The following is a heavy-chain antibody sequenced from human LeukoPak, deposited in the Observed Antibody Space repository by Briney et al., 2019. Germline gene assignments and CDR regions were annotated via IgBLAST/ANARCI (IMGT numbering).Heavy chain of an antibody. J-gene: IGHJ5*02. V-gene: IGHV1-2*04. Sequence: ASVKVSCKASGYTFTGYYMHWVRQAPGQGLEWMGWINPNSGGTNYAQKFQGWVTMTRDTSISTAYMELSRLRSDDTAVYYCARGPGRRIVVAAATEWFDPWGQGTLVTVSS. CDR2: INPNSGGT. D-gene: IGHD6-19*01. CDR1: GYTFTGYY. CDR3: ARGPGRRIVVAAATEWFDP.